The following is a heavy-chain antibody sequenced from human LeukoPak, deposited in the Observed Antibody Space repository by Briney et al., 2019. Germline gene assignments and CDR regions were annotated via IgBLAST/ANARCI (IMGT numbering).Heavy chain of an antibody. CDR1: GGTFSSYA. CDR3: ARDLRSSSSPDFDY. D-gene: IGHD6-6*01. Sequence: SVKVSCKASGGTFSSYAISWVRQAPGQGLEWMGGIIPIFGTANYAQKFRGRVTITADESTSTAYMELSSLRSEDTAVYYCARDLRSSSSPDFDYWGQGTLVTVSS. J-gene: IGHJ4*02. V-gene: IGHV1-69*13. CDR2: IIPIFGTA.